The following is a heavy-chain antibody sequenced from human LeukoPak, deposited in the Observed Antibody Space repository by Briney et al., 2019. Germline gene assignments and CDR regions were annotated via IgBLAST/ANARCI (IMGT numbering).Heavy chain of an antibody. V-gene: IGHV3-7*01. CDR1: GFTFGDYA. CDR3: ARYRYYYGSGSYYYYGMDV. CDR2: IKQDGSEK. Sequence: SGGSLRLSCTASGFTFGDYALSWFRQAPGKGLEWVANIKQDGSEKYYVDSVKGRFTISRDNAKNSLYLQMNSLRAEDTAVYYCARYRYYYGSGSYYYYGMDVWGQGTTVTVSS. D-gene: IGHD3-10*01. J-gene: IGHJ6*02.